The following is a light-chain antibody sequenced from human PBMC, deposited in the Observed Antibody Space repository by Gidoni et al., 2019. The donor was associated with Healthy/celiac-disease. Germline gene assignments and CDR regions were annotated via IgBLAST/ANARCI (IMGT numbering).Light chain of an antibody. CDR2: DAS. V-gene: IGKV3D-20*01. J-gene: IGKJ4*01. CDR1: QSVSSSY. Sequence: EIVLTQSPATLSLSPAERATLSCGASQSVSSSYLAWYQQKPGLAPRLLIYDASSRATGIPDRFSGSGSGTDFTLTISRLEPEDFAVYYCQQYGSSPPLTFGGXTKVEIK. CDR3: QQYGSSPPLT.